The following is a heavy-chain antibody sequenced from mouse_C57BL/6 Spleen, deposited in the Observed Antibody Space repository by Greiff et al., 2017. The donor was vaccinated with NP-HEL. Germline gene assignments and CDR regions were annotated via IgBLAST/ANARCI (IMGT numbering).Heavy chain of an antibody. J-gene: IGHJ4*01. D-gene: IGHD2-5*01. CDR2: IDPSDSET. CDR1: GYTFTSYW. Sequence: QVQLQQSGAELVRPGSSVKLSCKASGYTFTSYWMHWVKQRPIQGLEWIGNIDPSDSETHYNQKFKDKATLTVDKSSSTAYMQLSSLTSENSAVYYCARLESNYDAMDYWGQGTSVTVSS. V-gene: IGHV1-52*01. CDR3: ARLESNYDAMDY.